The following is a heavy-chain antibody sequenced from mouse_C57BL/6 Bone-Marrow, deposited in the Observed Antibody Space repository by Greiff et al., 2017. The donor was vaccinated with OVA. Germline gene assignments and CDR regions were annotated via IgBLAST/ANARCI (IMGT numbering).Heavy chain of an antibody. V-gene: IGHV1-7*01. CDR3: ARLLNFAGLAY. J-gene: IGHJ3*01. CDR1: GYTFTSYW. CDR2: INPSCGSP. D-gene: IGHD1-3*01. Sequence: QVQLQQSGAELAQPGASVKLSCKASGYTFTSYWMHWVQPRPGQGLEWIGFINPSCGSPKSNQKFQDKATLTADKSSSTAYMQLSSLTYEDSAVYYCARLLNFAGLAYWGQGTLVTVSA.